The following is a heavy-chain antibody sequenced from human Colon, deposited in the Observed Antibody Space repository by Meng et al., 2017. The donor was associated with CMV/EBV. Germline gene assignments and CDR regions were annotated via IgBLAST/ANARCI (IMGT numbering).Heavy chain of an antibody. Sequence: SETLSLTCAVYGGSFSGYYWSWIRQPPGKGLEWIGEINYSGSTNYNPSLKSRVTISVDTSKNQFSLKLSSVTAADTAVYYCARGRYDFWSGYYNALPFDYWGQGTLVTVSS. V-gene: IGHV4-34*01. D-gene: IGHD3-3*01. CDR1: GGSFSGYY. CDR3: ARGRYDFWSGYYNALPFDY. CDR2: INYSGST. J-gene: IGHJ4*02.